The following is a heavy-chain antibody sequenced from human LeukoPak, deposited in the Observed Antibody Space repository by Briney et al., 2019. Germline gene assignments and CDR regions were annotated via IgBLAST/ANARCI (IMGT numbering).Heavy chain of an antibody. Sequence: GGSLRLSCAASGFSFSRYWMHWVRHAPGKGVGWVSDIYTDGSTTNYADSVKGRFTISRDKAKNTVYLEMNSLRAEDTATYYCAREGSYLNSGGSYYLHWFDPWGQGTLVTVSS. D-gene: IGHD3-22*01. CDR3: AREGSYLNSGGSYYLHWFDP. CDR1: GFSFSRYW. CDR2: IYTDGSTT. V-gene: IGHV3-74*01. J-gene: IGHJ5*02.